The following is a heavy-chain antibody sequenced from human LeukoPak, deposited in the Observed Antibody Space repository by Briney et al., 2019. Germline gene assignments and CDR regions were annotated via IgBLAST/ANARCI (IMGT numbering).Heavy chain of an antibody. J-gene: IGHJ4*02. D-gene: IGHD4-17*01. V-gene: IGHV3-74*01. CDR2: INSDGSST. Sequence: VGSLRLSCTPSVFTSNNSWMHCGRHAPGKGLWWVSRINSDGSSTSYADSVNGRFTISRDNAKNTLYLQMNSLRADDAAVYYCARPLGPRNTVTTPAPFDYWGQGTLVTVSS. CDR3: ARPLGPRNTVTTPAPFDY. CDR1: VFTSNNSW.